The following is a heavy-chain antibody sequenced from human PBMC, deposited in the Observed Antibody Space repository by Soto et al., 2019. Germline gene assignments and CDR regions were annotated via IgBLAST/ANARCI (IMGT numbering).Heavy chain of an antibody. CDR2: IYWNGDK. CDR3: AHVDLCLGESGYVSGGKKLFDP. Sequence: QITLKESGPTLVKPTQTLTLTCTLSGFSLTTTGVGVSWIRQPPGKALAWLALIYWNGDKRYSPSLTNRVTITKDTAKNQVVLTMTNMDPVDTATYYCAHVDLCLGESGYVSGGKKLFDPWGQGTLVSVSS. V-gene: IGHV2-5*01. D-gene: IGHD5-12*01. CDR1: GFSLTTTGVG. J-gene: IGHJ5*02.